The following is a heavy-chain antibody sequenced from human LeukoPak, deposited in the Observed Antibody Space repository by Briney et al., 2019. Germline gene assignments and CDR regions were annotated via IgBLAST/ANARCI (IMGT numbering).Heavy chain of an antibody. D-gene: IGHD5-18*01. CDR3: ARFGGYSYGQGGSAFDI. CDR2: ISSSGSTM. V-gene: IGHV3-48*03. J-gene: IGHJ3*02. CDR1: GFTFSSYE. Sequence: PGGSLRLSCAASGFTFSSYEMNWVRQAPGKGLEWVSYISSSGSTMYYADSVKGRFTISRDNAKNSLYLQMNSLRAEDTAVYYCARFGGYSYGQGGSAFDIWGQGTMVTVSS.